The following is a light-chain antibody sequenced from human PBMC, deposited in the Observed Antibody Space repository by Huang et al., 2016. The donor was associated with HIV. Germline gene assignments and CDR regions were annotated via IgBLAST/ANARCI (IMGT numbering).Light chain of an antibody. Sequence: EIVLTQSPGTLSFSPGERATLSCRASQNVISNYLAWYQQKPGQTPRLLSYRTSSRATGIPDRFSGSGSGTDFTLTISRLETEYIAVYYCQQYGGSPPITFGQGTRLEIK. J-gene: IGKJ5*01. CDR2: RTS. CDR3: QQYGGSPPIT. CDR1: QNVISNY. V-gene: IGKV3-20*01.